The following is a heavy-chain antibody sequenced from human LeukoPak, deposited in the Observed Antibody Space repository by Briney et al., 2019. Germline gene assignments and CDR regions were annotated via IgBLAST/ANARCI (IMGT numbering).Heavy chain of an antibody. J-gene: IGHJ3*02. CDR3: AKDGYCISTSCYKGGNDAFDI. CDR2: ISGSGGST. D-gene: IGHD2-2*02. CDR1: GFTFSSYA. V-gene: IGHV3-23*01. Sequence: PGGSLRLSCAASGFTFSSYAMSWVRQAPGKGLEWVSAISGSGGSTYYADSVKGRFTISRDNSKNTLYLQMNSLRAEDTAVYYCAKDGYCISTSCYKGGNDAFDIWGQGTMVTVSS.